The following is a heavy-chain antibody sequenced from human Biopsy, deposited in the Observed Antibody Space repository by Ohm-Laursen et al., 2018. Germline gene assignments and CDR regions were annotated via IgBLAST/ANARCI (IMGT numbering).Heavy chain of an antibody. J-gene: IGHJ4*02. CDR1: SYTFTDYN. D-gene: IGHD2-8*01. V-gene: IGHV1-2*02. CDR2: INCKTGAT. Sequence: SVKVSCKPSSYTFTDYNIHCMRQAPGQGLEWLGYINCKTGATNYAQKFQGTVTMTRDTSISTAYLALGSLRSADTAIYYCARDPLNGHRHFDYWGQGSLVTVSS. CDR3: ARDPLNGHRHFDY.